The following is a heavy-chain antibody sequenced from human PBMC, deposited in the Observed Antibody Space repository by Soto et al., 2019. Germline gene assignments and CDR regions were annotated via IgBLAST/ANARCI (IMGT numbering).Heavy chain of an antibody. V-gene: IGHV3-72*01. CDR1: GITFSDHY. CDR2: SRNKAKSYTI. Sequence: EVQLVESGGGLVQPGGSLRLSCAASGITFSDHYIDWVRQAPGKGLEWVGRSRNKAKSYTIDYAASVKGRFTISRDDSKNSLYLQMNSLKIEDTAVYYCTRPQYSRSSQEGYWGQGTLVTVSS. J-gene: IGHJ4*02. D-gene: IGHD1-26*01. CDR3: TRPQYSRSSQEGY.